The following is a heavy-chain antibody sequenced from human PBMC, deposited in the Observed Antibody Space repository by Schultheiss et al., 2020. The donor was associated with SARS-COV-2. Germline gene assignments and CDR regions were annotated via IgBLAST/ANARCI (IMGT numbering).Heavy chain of an antibody. Sequence: ASVKVSCKASGYTFTSYDINWVRQATGQGLEWMGWMNPNSGNTGYAQKFQGRVTMTRNTSISTAYMELSSLRSEDTAVYYCARGQPSGWCNVGVAYFDYWGQGTLVTVSS. J-gene: IGHJ4*02. CDR1: GYTFTSYD. V-gene: IGHV1-8*01. D-gene: IGHD6-19*01. CDR3: ARGQPSGWCNVGVAYFDY. CDR2: MNPNSGNT.